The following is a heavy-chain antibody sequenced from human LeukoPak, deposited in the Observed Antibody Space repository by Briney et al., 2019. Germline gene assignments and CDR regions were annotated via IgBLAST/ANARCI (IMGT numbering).Heavy chain of an antibody. V-gene: IGHV3-74*01. J-gene: IGHJ5*02. D-gene: IGHD3-10*01. CDR1: GFTFSSYW. CDR3: AREKDVLLWFGELGWFDP. CDR2: INSDGSST. Sequence: GGSLRLSCAASGFTFSSYWKHWVGHAPRKGLGWVSLINSDGSSTSYADSVKGRCPIFRDNATNTLYLQKNSLRAEDTAVYYCAREKDVLLWFGELGWFDPWGQGTLVTVSS.